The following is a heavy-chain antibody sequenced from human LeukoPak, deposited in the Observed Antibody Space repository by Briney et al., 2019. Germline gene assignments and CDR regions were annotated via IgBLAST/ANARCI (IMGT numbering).Heavy chain of an antibody. V-gene: IGHV3-30*02. CDR3: AKRYCTNGVCQDFDY. CDR1: GFTFSSYG. D-gene: IGHD2-8*01. CDR2: IRYDGSNK. J-gene: IGHJ4*02. Sequence: PGGSLRLSCAASGFTFSSYGMHRVRQAPGKGLEWVAFIRYDGSNKYYADSVKGRFTISRDNSKNTLYLQMNSLRAEDTAVYYCAKRYCTNGVCQDFDYWGQGTLVTVSS.